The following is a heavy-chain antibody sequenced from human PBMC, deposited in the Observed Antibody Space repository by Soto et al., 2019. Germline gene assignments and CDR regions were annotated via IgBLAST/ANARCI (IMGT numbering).Heavy chain of an antibody. D-gene: IGHD3-10*01. V-gene: IGHV4-39*01. J-gene: IGHJ4*02. CDR3: ARHFVAVVIKGWGY. CDR2: TYYNGNA. CDR1: GGSIDRCNSY. Sequence: SASLSLTCNVSGGSIDRCNSYWDWLRQPPGKGLEWIGTTYYNGNAYYNPSLRSRVSMSVDTSKNQFSLKLISVTAADTAVYYCARHFVAVVIKGWGYWGQGKLVTVS.